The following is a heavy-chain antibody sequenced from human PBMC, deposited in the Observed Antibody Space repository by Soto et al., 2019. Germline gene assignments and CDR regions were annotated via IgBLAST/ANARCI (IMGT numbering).Heavy chain of an antibody. J-gene: IGHJ4*02. Sequence: QVQLVESGGAVVQPGRSLILSCAASGFTFIDYPIHGVRQAPGRGLGWGAVISYDGRVKYYVDSVKGRFTISRDDSKNTLYLQMNSLRVDDTAVYYCARDFIVGAPDYFDYWGQGTLVTVSS. CDR3: ARDFIVGAPDYFDY. CDR2: ISYDGRVK. CDR1: GFTFIDYP. D-gene: IGHD1-26*01. V-gene: IGHV3-30*04.